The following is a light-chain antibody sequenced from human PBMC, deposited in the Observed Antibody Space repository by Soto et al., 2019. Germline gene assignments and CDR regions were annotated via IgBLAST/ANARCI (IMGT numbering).Light chain of an antibody. CDR2: DAS. CDR1: QSVSSY. Sequence: IGLTLSPAAVSLSPGERATLSCRASQSVSSYLAWYQQKPGQAPRLLIYDASNRATGIPARFSGSGSGTDFTLTISSLRSEDSAIYYCQQYFEWPPMPFGQGTKVDIK. V-gene: IGKV3-11*01. J-gene: IGKJ1*01. CDR3: QQYFEWPPMP.